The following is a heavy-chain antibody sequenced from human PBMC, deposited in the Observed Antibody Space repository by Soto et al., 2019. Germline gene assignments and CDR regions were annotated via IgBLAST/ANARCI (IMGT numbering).Heavy chain of an antibody. CDR2: VYWDDDK. V-gene: IGHV2-5*02. D-gene: IGHD3-16*01. J-gene: IGHJ4*02. Sequence: QITLNESGPALVKPTQTLTLTCTFSGFSLNTRDVGVGWIRQPPGKALEWLGVVYWDDDKTYSPSLKSRLTIPKDTPNNQVVLRMTTMDPVDTATYYCAHCRGGVASFWGQGTLVTVSS. CDR3: AHCRGGVASF. CDR1: GFSLNTRDVG.